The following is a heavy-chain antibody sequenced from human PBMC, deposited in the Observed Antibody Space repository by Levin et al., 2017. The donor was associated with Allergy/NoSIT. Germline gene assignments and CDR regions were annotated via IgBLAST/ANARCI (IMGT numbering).Heavy chain of an antibody. J-gene: IGHJ4*02. Sequence: GGSLRLSCAASGFTFRSFWMSWVRQAPGKGLEWVPNIKEDGSEKYYVDSVKGRFTISIDNAKNSLYLQMNSLSAADTAVYYCARSLSGYDNFDDWSQGTLVTVAA. CDR2: IKEDGSEK. CDR3: ARSLSGYDNFDD. CDR1: GFTFRSFW. D-gene: IGHD5-12*01. V-gene: IGHV3-7*01.